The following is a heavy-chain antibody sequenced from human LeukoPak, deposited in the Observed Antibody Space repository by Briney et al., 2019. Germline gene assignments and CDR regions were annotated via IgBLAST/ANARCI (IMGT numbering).Heavy chain of an antibody. CDR2: ISAYNGNT. Sequence: ASVKVSCKASGYSFTSYGISWVRQAPGQWLEWMGWISAYNGNTNYAQKLQGRVTMTTDTSTSTAYMELRSLRSDDTAVYYCARIALRHYGMDVWGQGTTVTVSS. V-gene: IGHV1-18*01. D-gene: IGHD2-21*01. CDR3: ARIALRHYGMDV. J-gene: IGHJ6*02. CDR1: GYSFTSYG.